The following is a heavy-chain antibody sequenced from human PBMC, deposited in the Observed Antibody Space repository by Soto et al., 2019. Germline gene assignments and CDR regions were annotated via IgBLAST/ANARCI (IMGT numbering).Heavy chain of an antibody. CDR1: GGSVSSGSYY. Sequence: QVQLQESGPGLVKLSETLSLTCTVSGGSVSSGSYYWSWIRQPPGKGLEWIGYTYSSGGANQNPALRRRVTISVDPSKNQFSLKLISMSAADTAVYYCAAGWTPRPLEYWGQGTMVTVSS. CDR2: TYSSGGA. V-gene: IGHV4-61*01. D-gene: IGHD6-19*01. J-gene: IGHJ4*02. CDR3: AAGWTPRPLEY.